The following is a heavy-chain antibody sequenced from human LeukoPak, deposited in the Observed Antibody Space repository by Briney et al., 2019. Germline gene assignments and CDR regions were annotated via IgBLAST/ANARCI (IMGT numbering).Heavy chain of an antibody. J-gene: IGHJ4*02. Sequence: PGGSLRLSCAASGFTFSDYNMRWIRQAPGKGLEWVSSMSRSGSTKYYADSVKGRFTISRDNSKGTVYLQMNSLRPEDTAVYYCAKDDAWLQYGNWGRGTLVTVSS. CDR3: AKDDAWLQYGN. CDR2: MSRSGSTK. CDR1: GFTFSDYN. D-gene: IGHD5-24*01. V-gene: IGHV3-11*01.